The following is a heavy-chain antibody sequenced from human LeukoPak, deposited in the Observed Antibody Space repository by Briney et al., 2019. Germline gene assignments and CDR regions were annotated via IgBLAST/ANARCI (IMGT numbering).Heavy chain of an antibody. D-gene: IGHD3-10*01. CDR2: IKQDGSEK. CDR1: GFTFSSYG. Sequence: PGGSLRLSCAASGFTFSSYGMHWVRQAPGKGLEWVANIKQDGSEKYYVDSVKGRFTISRDNAKNSLYLQMNRLRVEDTAVYYCARIRFGESYAPKSYYYYYMDVWGIGTTVTISS. J-gene: IGHJ6*03. V-gene: IGHV3-7*01. CDR3: ARIRFGESYAPKSYYYYYMDV.